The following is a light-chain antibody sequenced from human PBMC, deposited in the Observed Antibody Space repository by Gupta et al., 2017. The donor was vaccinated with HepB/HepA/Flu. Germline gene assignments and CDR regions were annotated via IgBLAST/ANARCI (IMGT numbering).Light chain of an antibody. Sequence: DIQMTQSPSPLSASVGDSVTITCRASESVGVWLAWYQQKPGKVPELLIYKASILKTGVPSRFSGSGAGTEFTLTITRLQPDDFATYYCQVYSSYSRAFGQGTKVEIK. V-gene: IGKV1-5*03. J-gene: IGKJ1*01. CDR1: ESVGVW. CDR3: QVYSSYSRA. CDR2: KAS.